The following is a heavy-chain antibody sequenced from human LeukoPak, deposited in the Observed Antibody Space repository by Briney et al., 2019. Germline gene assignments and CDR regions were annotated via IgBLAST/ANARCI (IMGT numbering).Heavy chain of an antibody. CDR2: INTDGRTT. D-gene: IGHD6-19*01. CDR1: GFPFNNYW. Sequence: GGSLKLSCAASGFPFNNYWMHWVRQAPGKGLVRVSSINTDGRTTRYAASVQGRFTISRDNAKNTLYLQMNSLRDDDTAVYYCARAGASGWYAAGWFDPWGQGTLVTVSS. J-gene: IGHJ5*02. V-gene: IGHV3-74*01. CDR3: ARAGASGWYAAGWFDP.